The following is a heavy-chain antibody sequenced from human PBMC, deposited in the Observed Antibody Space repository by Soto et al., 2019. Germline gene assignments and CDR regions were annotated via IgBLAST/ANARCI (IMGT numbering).Heavy chain of an antibody. Sequence: PGCSLRLSCAASGFTFSSYAMSWVSQAPGKGLEWVSAISGSGGSTYYAASVKGRFTISRDNSKDTLYLEMNSLRGEDMAVYFCAKQQGPGTPYYYAMDVWGQGTAVTVSS. CDR2: ISGSGGST. CDR1: GFTFSSYA. D-gene: IGHD1-1*01. V-gene: IGHV3-23*01. J-gene: IGHJ6*02. CDR3: AKQQGPGTPYYYAMDV.